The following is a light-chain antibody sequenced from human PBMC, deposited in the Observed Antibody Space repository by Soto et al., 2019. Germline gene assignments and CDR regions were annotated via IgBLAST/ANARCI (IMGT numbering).Light chain of an antibody. J-gene: IGLJ1*01. CDR3: SSYTSSATYV. CDR1: SSDLGGYNY. CDR2: DVT. Sequence: QSALTQPASVSGSPGQSITFSCTGTSSDLGGYNYVSWFQHHPGKAPKLIIYDVTNRPSGVSNRFSGSKSGNTASLTISGLQAEDEADYICSSYTSSATYVFGTGTKLTVL. V-gene: IGLV2-14*03.